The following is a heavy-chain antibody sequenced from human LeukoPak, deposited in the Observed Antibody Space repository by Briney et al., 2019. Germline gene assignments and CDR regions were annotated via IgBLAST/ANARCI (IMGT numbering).Heavy chain of an antibody. J-gene: IGHJ4*02. Sequence: ASVKVSCKASGYTFTSYYMHWVRQAPGQGLEWMGIINPSGGSTSYAQKFQGRVTMTRDMSTSTVYMELSSLRSEDTAVYYCARSRIMITFGEVIVNYYFDYWGQGTLVTVSS. CDR2: INPSGGST. CDR3: ARSRIMITFGEVIVNYYFDY. D-gene: IGHD3-16*02. CDR1: GYTFTSYY. V-gene: IGHV1-46*01.